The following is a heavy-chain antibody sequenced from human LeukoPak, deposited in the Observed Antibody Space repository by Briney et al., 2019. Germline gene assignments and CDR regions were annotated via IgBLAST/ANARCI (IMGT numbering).Heavy chain of an antibody. CDR3: AREPAAAGRNWFGP. CDR1: GFTFSSYA. CDR2: ISSTGTAM. V-gene: IGHV3-48*01. Sequence: PGGSLRLSCAASGFTFSSYAMNRVRQAPGKGLEWISYISSTGTAMFYADSVKGRFTISRDNAKNSLYLQMSSLRAEDTAVYYCAREPAAAGRNWFGPWGQGTLVTVSS. J-gene: IGHJ5*02. D-gene: IGHD6-13*01.